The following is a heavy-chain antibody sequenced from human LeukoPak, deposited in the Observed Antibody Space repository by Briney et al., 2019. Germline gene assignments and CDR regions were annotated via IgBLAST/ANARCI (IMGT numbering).Heavy chain of an antibody. V-gene: IGHV3-43*01. CDR1: GFTFDDYT. Sequence: GGSLRLSCAASGFTFDDYTMHWVRQAPGKGLEWVSLISWDGGSTYYADSVKGRFTISRDNSKNSLYLQMNSLRTEDTALYYCANDGSGSYQHYYYGMDVWGQGTTVTVSS. D-gene: IGHD3-10*01. CDR2: ISWDGGST. J-gene: IGHJ6*02. CDR3: ANDGSGSYQHYYYGMDV.